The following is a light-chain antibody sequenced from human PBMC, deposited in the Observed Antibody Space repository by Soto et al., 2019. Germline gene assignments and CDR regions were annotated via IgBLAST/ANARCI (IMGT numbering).Light chain of an antibody. CDR3: QQYGSSPT. J-gene: IGKJ5*01. Sequence: EIVLTQSPATLSLSPGERATLSCGASQSVSSNLAWYQQKPGQAPRLLIYGASTRATGIPARFSGSGSGTDFTLTISRLEPEDFAVYYCQQYGSSPTFGEGTRLEIK. CDR2: GAS. V-gene: IGKV3-20*01. CDR1: QSVSSN.